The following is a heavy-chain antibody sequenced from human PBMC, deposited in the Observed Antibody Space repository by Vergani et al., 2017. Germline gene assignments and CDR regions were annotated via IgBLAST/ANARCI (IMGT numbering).Heavy chain of an antibody. J-gene: IGHJ4*02. CDR2: ILPGNSDT. D-gene: IGHD2-15*01. V-gene: IGHV5-51*01. CDR1: GFTFSTYD. Sequence: EVQLVESGGGLVQPGGSLRLSCAASGFTFSTYDMHWVRQATGKGLEWMGIILPGNSDTRYSPSFQGQVTISADKYITTAYLQWSSLKASDTAMYYCARRYCSSGICNLDYWGQGTLVTVSS. CDR3: ARRYCSSGICNLDY.